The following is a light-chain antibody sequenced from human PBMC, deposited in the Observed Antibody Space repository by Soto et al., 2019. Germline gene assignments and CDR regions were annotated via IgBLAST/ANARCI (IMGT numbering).Light chain of an antibody. CDR2: AAS. CDR3: QQYGSSPRT. V-gene: IGKV3-20*01. J-gene: IGKJ1*01. CDR1: QSVRNNY. Sequence: EIVLTQSPGTLSLTPGERATLSCRASQSVRNNYLAWYQQRPGQAPRLLIYAASSRATGIPDRFSGSGSGTDFTLTINRLEPEDFAVYYCQQYGSSPRTFGQGTKVDIK.